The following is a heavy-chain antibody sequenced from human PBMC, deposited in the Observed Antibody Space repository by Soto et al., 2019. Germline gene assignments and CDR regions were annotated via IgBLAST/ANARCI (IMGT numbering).Heavy chain of an antibody. CDR3: ARGGVFFFAAPTNPSDY. D-gene: IGHD3-10*01. CDR1: GYTFASYD. CDR2: MNPNSGNT. V-gene: IGHV1-8*01. J-gene: IGHJ4*02. Sequence: GASVKVSCKASGYTFASYDINWVRQATGQGLEWMGWMNPNSGNTGYAQKFQGRVTMTRNTSISTAYMELSSLRSEDTAVYYCARGGVFFFAAPTNPSDYWGQGILVTVPS.